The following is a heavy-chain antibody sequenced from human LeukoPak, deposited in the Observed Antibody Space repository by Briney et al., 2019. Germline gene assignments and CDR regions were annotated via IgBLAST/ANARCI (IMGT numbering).Heavy chain of an antibody. CDR1: GFTFSSYG. CDR2: ISGSGGST. V-gene: IGHV3-23*01. J-gene: IGHJ4*02. D-gene: IGHD3-10*01. Sequence: PGGSLRLSCAASGFTFSSYGMSWVRQAPGKGLEWVSAISGSGGSTYYADSVKGRFTISRDNSKNTPYLQMNSLRAEDTAVYYCANYGSGVFDYWGQGTLVTVSS. CDR3: ANYGSGVFDY.